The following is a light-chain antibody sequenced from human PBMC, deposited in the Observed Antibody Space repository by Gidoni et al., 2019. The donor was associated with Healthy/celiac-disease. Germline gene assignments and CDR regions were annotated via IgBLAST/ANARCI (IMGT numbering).Light chain of an antibody. CDR3: QSYDSSLSGVV. CDR2: GNS. J-gene: IGLJ2*01. V-gene: IGLV1-40*01. CDR1: SSNIGAGYD. Sequence: QSVLPQPPSVSGAPGQRVTISCTGSSSNIGAGYDVRWYQQLPGTAPKLLIYGNSNRPSGVPDRFSGSKSGTSASLAITGLQAEDEADYYCQSYDSSLSGVVFGGGTKLTVL.